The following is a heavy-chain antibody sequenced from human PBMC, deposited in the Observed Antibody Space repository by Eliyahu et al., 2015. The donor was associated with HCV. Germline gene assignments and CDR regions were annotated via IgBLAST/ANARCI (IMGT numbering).Heavy chain of an antibody. V-gene: IGHV3-23*01. D-gene: IGHD4-23*01. Sequence: EAXLLESGGGWIQPGESLXLXXAASGFTFGDYAMPWXRQAPGKGLGWVSTITSTGQXFFYADSVKGRFTISRDNSRNTLYLHMSSLTADDTALYHCAKSERSVAYQPTYYFAMDVWGQGTTVTVSS. CDR2: ITSTGQXF. J-gene: IGHJ6*02. CDR1: GFTFGDYA. CDR3: AKSERSVAYQPTYYFAMDV.